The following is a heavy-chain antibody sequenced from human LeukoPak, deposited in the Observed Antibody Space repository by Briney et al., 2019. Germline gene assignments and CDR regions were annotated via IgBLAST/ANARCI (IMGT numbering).Heavy chain of an antibody. CDR2: ISGSGGTT. J-gene: IGHJ4*02. V-gene: IGHV3-23*01. CDR3: AKNIAAPTTPFDY. Sequence: GGSLRLSCAASGFXFSTYAINWVRKAPGKGLKWVSGISGSGGTTYYADSVKGRFTISRDNSKNTLYLQMNYLRAEDTALYYCAKNIAAPTTPFDYWGQGILVTVSS. D-gene: IGHD6-13*01. CDR1: GFXFSTYA.